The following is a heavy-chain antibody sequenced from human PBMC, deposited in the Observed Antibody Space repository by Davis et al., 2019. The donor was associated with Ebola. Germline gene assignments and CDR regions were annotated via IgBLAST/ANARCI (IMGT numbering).Heavy chain of an antibody. CDR2: INWNSGSI. CDR1: GFTFDDYA. J-gene: IGHJ4*02. Sequence: SLKISCAASGFTFDDYAMHWVRQAPGKGLEWVSGINWNSGSIAYADSVKGRFTISRDNAKNSLYLQMNSLRPEDTALYYCAKADSGSNFGVFDYWGQGTLVTVSS. V-gene: IGHV3-9*01. CDR3: AKADSGSNFGVFDY. D-gene: IGHD1-26*01.